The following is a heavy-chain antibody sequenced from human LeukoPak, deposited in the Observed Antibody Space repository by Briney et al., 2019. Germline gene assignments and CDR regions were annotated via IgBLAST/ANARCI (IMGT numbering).Heavy chain of an antibody. CDR1: GGSISSYY. CDR2: IYYSGST. Sequence: PSETLSLTCTVSGGSISSYYWSWIRQPPGKGLEWIGYIYYSGSTYYNPSLKSRVTISVDTSKNQFSLKLSSVTAADTAVYYCARAGWLRSFDYWGQGTLVTVSS. D-gene: IGHD5-12*01. CDR3: ARAGWLRSFDY. V-gene: IGHV4-59*08. J-gene: IGHJ4*02.